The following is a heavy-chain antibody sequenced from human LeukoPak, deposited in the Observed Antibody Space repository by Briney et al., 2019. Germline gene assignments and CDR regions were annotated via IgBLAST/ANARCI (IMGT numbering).Heavy chain of an antibody. V-gene: IGHV3-30*18. Sequence: GRSLTLSCPASGFTFSSYGMHWVRQAPGKGLEWVAVISYDGSNKYYADSVKGRFTISRDNSKNTPYLQMNSLRAEDTAVYYCAKDFGELSSPDYWGQGTLVTVSS. CDR3: AKDFGELSSPDY. CDR1: GFTFSSYG. CDR2: ISYDGSNK. J-gene: IGHJ4*02. D-gene: IGHD3-10*01.